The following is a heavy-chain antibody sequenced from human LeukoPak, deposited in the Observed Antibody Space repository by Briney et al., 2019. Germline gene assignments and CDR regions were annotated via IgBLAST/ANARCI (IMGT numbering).Heavy chain of an antibody. CDR2: VDPEDGET. CDR3: ATREASSIAALY. V-gene: IGHV1-69-2*01. D-gene: IGHD6-6*01. Sequence: ASVKVSCKVSGYAFTDYYMQWVQEAPGKGLEWMGLVDPEDGETIYAEKFQGRVTITADISTDTAYMELSSLRSEDTAVYYCATREASSIAALYWGQGTLVTVSS. J-gene: IGHJ4*02. CDR1: GYAFTDYY.